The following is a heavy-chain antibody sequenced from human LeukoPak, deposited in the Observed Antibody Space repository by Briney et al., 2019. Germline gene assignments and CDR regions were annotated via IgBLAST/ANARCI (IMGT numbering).Heavy chain of an antibody. CDR1: NGSMRSYY. J-gene: IGHJ3*02. D-gene: IGHD3-3*01. CDR3: ARGSSGHDAFDI. Sequence: SETLSLTCSVSNGSMRSYYWTWIRQPAGKGLEWVGRLFDARKVNYNPSLGGRVTMSMDTSKNQFSLRMTSVTAADMAVYYCARGSSGHDAFDIWGQGTMVTVSS. V-gene: IGHV4-4*07. CDR2: LFDARKV.